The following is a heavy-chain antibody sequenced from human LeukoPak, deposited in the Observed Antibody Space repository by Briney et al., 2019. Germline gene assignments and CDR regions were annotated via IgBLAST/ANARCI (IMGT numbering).Heavy chain of an antibody. CDR3: ARHPRQGPVTATPQSSPGYYFDY. CDR2: IYHSGST. D-gene: IGHD2-21*02. CDR1: GYSISSGYY. J-gene: IGHJ4*02. Sequence: NTSETLSLTCTVSGYSISSGYYWGWIRQPPGKGLEWIGSIYHSGSTYYKPSLKSRVTISVDTSKNQFSLKLSSVPAADTAVYYCARHPRQGPVTATPQSSPGYYFDYWGQGTLVTVSS. V-gene: IGHV4-38-2*02.